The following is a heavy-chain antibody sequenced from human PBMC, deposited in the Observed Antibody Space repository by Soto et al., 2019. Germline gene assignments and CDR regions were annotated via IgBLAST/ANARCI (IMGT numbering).Heavy chain of an antibody. Sequence: EVQLVESGGGLVQPGGSLRLSCAASGFTFSTYWMTWVRQAPGKGLEWVANIKQDGSEKYYVDSVKGRFTISRDNAKNSLYLQMKSLRAEDTAVYYCWGYDNSGSGRENPIDYWGQGTLVTVSS. D-gene: IGHD3-22*01. V-gene: IGHV3-7*01. CDR3: WGYDNSGSGRENPIDY. CDR2: IKQDGSEK. CDR1: GFTFSTYW. J-gene: IGHJ4*02.